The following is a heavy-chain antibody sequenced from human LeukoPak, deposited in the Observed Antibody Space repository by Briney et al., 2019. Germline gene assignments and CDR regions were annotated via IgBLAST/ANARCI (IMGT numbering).Heavy chain of an antibody. CDR2: IYYSGST. D-gene: IGHD3-22*01. V-gene: IGHV4-59*12. CDR1: GGSISSYY. J-gene: IGHJ3*02. Sequence: PSETLSLTCTVSGGSISSYYWSWIRQPPGKGLEWIGYIYYSGSTNYNPSLKSRVTISVDTSKNQFSLKLSSVTAADTAVYYCARDRRSGLAFDIWGQGTMVTVSS. CDR3: ARDRRSGLAFDI.